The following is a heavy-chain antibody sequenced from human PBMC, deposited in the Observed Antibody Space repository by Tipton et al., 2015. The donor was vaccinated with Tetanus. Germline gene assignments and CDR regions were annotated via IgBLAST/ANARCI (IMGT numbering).Heavy chain of an antibody. CDR3: ARGMDYDSSGIDDF. CDR2: INPYAGGI. CDR1: GYMFTAYY. D-gene: IGHD3-22*01. J-gene: IGHJ4*02. Sequence: QSGAEGKKPGASVKVSCETSGYMFTAYYLHWVRQAPGQGLEWMGWINPYAGGIDYAQKFQGRVTMTRDRASRTACMELSSLRSDDTAVYYCARGMDYDSSGIDDFWGQGTLVTVSS. V-gene: IGHV1-2*02.